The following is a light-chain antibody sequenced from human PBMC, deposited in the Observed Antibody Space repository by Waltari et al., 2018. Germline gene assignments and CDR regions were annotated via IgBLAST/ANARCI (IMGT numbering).Light chain of an antibody. CDR3: QQTYNLIT. CDR2: GAS. J-gene: IGKJ3*01. Sequence: DIQMTQSPSFLSASVGDRVTITCRASQRLSSYLNWYQMKPGKAPELLIYGASTVQSGVPSRFSGSGFGTDFTLTISSLQPEDFATYYCQQTYNLITFGPGTKVDLK. V-gene: IGKV1-39*01. CDR1: QRLSSY.